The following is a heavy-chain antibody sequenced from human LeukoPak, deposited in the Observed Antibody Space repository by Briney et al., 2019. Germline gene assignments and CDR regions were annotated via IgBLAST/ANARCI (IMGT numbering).Heavy chain of an antibody. J-gene: IGHJ4*02. Sequence: GGSLRLSCAASGYTFSSYGMHWVRQAPGKGLEWVAVISYDGSDKYYADSVKGRFTISRDNSKNTLYLQMNSLRAEDTAVYSCAKDAFSSGWELFDYWGQGTLVTVSS. CDR3: AKDAFSSGWELFDY. CDR1: GYTFSSYG. CDR2: ISYDGSDK. D-gene: IGHD6-19*01. V-gene: IGHV3-30*18.